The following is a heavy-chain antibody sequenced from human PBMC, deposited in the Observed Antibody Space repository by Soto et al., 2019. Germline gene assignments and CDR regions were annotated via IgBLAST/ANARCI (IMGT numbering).Heavy chain of an antibody. CDR2: ISFDGRNK. CDR1: GFTFRSYP. V-gene: IGHV3-30*04. D-gene: IGHD1-26*01. J-gene: IGHJ6*02. Sequence: ESGGGVVQPGRSLRLSCAASGFTFRSYPMHWVRQAPGKGLEWVAVISFDGRNKYYVDSVKGRFTISRDNSKNTLYLQMNSLRAEDTAVYYFARCWDLSYYYHGIDVWGQGTTVTVSS. CDR3: ARCWDLSYYYHGIDV.